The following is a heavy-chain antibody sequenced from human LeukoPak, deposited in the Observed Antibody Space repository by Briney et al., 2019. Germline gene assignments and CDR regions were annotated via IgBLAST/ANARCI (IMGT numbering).Heavy chain of an antibody. CDR1: GGSISSYY. D-gene: IGHD2-15*01. Sequence: SETLSLTCTVSGGSISSYYWSWIRQPAGKGLEWIGRIYTSGSTNYNPSLESRVTMSVDTSKNQFSLKLSSVTAADTAVYYCARGRYCSGGSCYYRWFDPWGQGTLVTVSS. J-gene: IGHJ5*02. CDR3: ARGRYCSGGSCYYRWFDP. CDR2: IYTSGST. V-gene: IGHV4-4*07.